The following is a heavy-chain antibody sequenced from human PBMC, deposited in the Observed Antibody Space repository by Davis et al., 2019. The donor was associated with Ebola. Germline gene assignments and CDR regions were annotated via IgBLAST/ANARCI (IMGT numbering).Heavy chain of an antibody. CDR2: TYYNSKWYN. D-gene: IGHD6-13*01. CDR3: ARISWVSRGMDV. J-gene: IGHJ6*04. CDR1: GNSVFTNSAA. V-gene: IGHV6-1*01. Sequence: PSETLSLTCAISGNSVFTNSAACNWIRQSPSRGLEWLGRTYYNSKWYNDYALSVKSRITINPDTSKNQFSLQLNFVTPEDAAVYYCARISWVSRGMDVWGKGTTVTVSS.